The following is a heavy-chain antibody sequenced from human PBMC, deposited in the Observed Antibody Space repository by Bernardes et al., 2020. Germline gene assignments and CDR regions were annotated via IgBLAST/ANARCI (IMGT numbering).Heavy chain of an antibody. CDR1: GGSVSSGSYY. D-gene: IGHD1-7*01. CDR2: IYYSGST. CDR3: AREGGSYNWNYEVVY. Sequence: SETLSLTCTVSGGSVSSGSYYWSWIRQPPGKGLEWIGYIYYSGSTNYNPSLKSRVTISVDTSKNQFSLKLSSVTAADTAVYYCAREGGSYNWNYEVVYWGQGTLVTVSS. V-gene: IGHV4-61*01. J-gene: IGHJ4*02.